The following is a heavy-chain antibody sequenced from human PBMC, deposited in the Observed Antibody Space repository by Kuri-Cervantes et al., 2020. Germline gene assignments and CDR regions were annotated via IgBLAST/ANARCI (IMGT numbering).Heavy chain of an antibody. V-gene: IGHV3-30*03. CDR2: ISYDGSNK. CDR1: GFTFSNYG. J-gene: IGHJ4*02. Sequence: GESLKISCAASGFTFSNYGIHWVRQAPGKGLEWIAVISYDGSNKYYADPVKGRFTISRDNSENTLYLQMNSLRAEDTAVYYCARGSVLQLWFLFDYWGQGTLVTVSS. CDR3: ARGSVLQLWFLFDY. D-gene: IGHD5-18*01.